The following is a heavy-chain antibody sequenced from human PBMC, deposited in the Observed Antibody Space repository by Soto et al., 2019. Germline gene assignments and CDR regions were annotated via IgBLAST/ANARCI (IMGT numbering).Heavy chain of an antibody. CDR2: ISGSGST. V-gene: IGHV3-23*01. CDR3: GNALRFTFTTGYYMDV. D-gene: IGHD3-16*01. CDR1: GFTVSSYA. J-gene: IGHJ6*03. Sequence: EVQLLESGGGLVQPGGSLRLSCAASGFTVSSYAMSWVRQAPGKGLEWVAVISGSGSTYYADSVKGRFTTFRDSYKNKVYLQMNSRRAEDTAVYYCGNALRFTFTTGYYMDVWGRGTTVTVSS.